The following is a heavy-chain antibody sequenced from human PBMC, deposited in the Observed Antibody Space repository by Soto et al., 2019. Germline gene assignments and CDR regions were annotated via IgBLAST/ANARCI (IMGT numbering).Heavy chain of an antibody. J-gene: IGHJ3*02. Sequence: SAKVSCNASGATLDTFINYGITCVRQAPGQGLEWMGGIITVFGEPNQAKKSQGRVKLTAEESTRKVNPELSRMRSEETALYYCARGAATKILVLMYEALEIWGQGTMVT. CDR1: GATLDTFINYG. CDR2: IITVFGEP. D-gene: IGHD5-12*01. CDR3: ARGAATKILVLMYEALEI. V-gene: IGHV1-69*13.